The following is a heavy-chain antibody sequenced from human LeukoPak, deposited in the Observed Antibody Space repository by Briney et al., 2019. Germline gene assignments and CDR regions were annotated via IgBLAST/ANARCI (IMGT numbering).Heavy chain of an antibody. CDR3: AREVVTAGKGYYYYMDV. J-gene: IGHJ6*03. CDR2: ISSSSSYI. Sequence: GGSLRLSCAASGFTFSSYSMNWVRQAPGKGLEWVSSISSSSSYIYYADSVKGRFTISRDNAKNSLYLQMNSLRAEDTAVYYCAREVVTAGKGYYYYMDVWGKGTTVTVSS. V-gene: IGHV3-21*01. D-gene: IGHD3-22*01. CDR1: GFTFSSYS.